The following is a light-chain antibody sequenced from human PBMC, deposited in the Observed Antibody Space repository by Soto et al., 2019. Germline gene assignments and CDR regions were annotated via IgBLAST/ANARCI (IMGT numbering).Light chain of an antibody. J-gene: IGKJ3*01. CDR3: QQYNSTPRT. CDR2: WAS. V-gene: IGKV4-1*01. Sequence: DIVMTQSPDSLAVSLGERATINCKSSQSVLYSSNNKNYLAWYQQKPGQPPKLLIYWASTRESGVPDRFSGSGSRTDFTPTISSLQAEDATVDYCQQYNSTPRTFGPGTKVDIK. CDR1: QSVLYSSNNKNY.